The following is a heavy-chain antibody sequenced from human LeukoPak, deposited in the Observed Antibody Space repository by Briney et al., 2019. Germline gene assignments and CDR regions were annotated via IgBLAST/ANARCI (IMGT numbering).Heavy chain of an antibody. J-gene: IGHJ6*02. CDR2: IWYDGSNK. CDR3: ARSLRPKSFYYYYGMDV. Sequence: GRSLRLSCAASGFTFSSYGMHWVRQAPGKGLEWVAVIWYDGSNKYYADSVKGRFTISRDNSKNTLYLQMNSLRAEDTAVYYCARSLRPKSFYYYYGMDVWGQGTTVTVS. CDR1: GFTFSSYG. V-gene: IGHV3-33*01. D-gene: IGHD6-6*01.